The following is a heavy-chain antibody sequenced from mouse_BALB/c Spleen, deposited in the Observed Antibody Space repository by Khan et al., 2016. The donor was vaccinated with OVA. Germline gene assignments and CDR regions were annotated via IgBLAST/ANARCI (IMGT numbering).Heavy chain of an antibody. Sequence: EVQLQESGPGLVKPSQSLSLTCSVTGYSITSGYYWYWIRQFPGNKLEWMCYISYDGSNNYNPPLKNRISITRDTSKNQYFLKWNSLTTEDTATYYCASYAERLGIAYWGQGTLVTVSA. D-gene: IGHD3-3*01. CDR1: GYSITSGYY. CDR3: ASYAERLGIAY. CDR2: ISYDGSN. J-gene: IGHJ3*01. V-gene: IGHV3-6*02.